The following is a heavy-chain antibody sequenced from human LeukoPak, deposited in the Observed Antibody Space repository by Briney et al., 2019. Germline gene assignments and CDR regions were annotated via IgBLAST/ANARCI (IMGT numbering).Heavy chain of an antibody. CDR2: IRYDGGNK. V-gene: IGHV3-30*02. J-gene: IGHJ4*02. CDR3: AKGGDYYYDSSGYYDY. Sequence: GGSLRLSCAASGFPFRTYGMHWVRQAPGKGLEWVTFIRYDGGNKYYADSVKGRFTISRDNSKNTVYLQMNSLRAEDTAVYYCAKGGDYYYDSSGYYDYWGQGTLVTVSS. D-gene: IGHD3-22*01. CDR1: GFPFRTYG.